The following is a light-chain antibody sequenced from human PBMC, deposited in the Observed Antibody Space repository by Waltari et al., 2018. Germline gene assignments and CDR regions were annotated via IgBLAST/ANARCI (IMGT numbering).Light chain of an antibody. CDR1: SSDVGSYNL. CDR2: EGS. CDR3: CSYAGSSTLV. J-gene: IGLJ2*01. Sequence: QSALTQPASVSGSPGQSITISCTGTSSDVGSYNLVSWYPQHPGKAPKLMIYEGSKRPSGGSNRFSGSKSGNTASLTISGLQAEDEADYYCCSYAGSSTLVFGGGTKLTVL. V-gene: IGLV2-23*01.